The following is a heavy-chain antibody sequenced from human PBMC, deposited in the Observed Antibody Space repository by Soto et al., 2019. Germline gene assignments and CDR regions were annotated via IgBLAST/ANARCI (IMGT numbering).Heavy chain of an antibody. CDR2: ISYDGSNK. D-gene: IGHD1-1*01. J-gene: IGHJ6*02. CDR1: GFTFSSYA. CDR3: ASARLRYNWNDFPYYFYGIDV. V-gene: IGHV3-30-3*01. Sequence: QVQLVESGGGVVQPGRSLRLSCAASGFTFSSYAMHWVRQAPGKGQEWVAVISYDGSNKYYADSVKGRFTISRDNSKNALYLPMNSLRAADTAVYYCASARLRYNWNDFPYYFYGIDVWCQGTTVTVSS.